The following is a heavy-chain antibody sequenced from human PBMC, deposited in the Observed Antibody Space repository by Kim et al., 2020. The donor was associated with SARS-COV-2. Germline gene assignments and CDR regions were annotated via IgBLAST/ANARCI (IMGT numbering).Heavy chain of an antibody. Sequence: ASVKVSCKASGYTFTSYGITWVRQAPGQGLEWMGWIDLYSGNTSYAQKLQGRVTMTTDTSTSTAYMEMRSLRSDDTAVYYCARDRGPSSSRVIDYWGQGTLVTVSS. V-gene: IGHV1-18*01. J-gene: IGHJ4*02. CDR3: ARDRGPSSSRVIDY. CDR2: IDLYSGNT. D-gene: IGHD2-2*01. CDR1: GYTFTSYG.